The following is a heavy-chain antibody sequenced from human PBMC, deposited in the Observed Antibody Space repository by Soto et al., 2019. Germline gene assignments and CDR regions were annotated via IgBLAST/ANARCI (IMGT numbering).Heavy chain of an antibody. CDR2: ISGSGGST. CDR1: GFTFSSDA. J-gene: IGHJ4*02. D-gene: IGHD4-17*01. CDR3: EKDDLYGVFDY. V-gene: IGHV3-23*01. Sequence: GGSLRLSCAASGFTFSSDAMSWVRQAPGKGLEWVSGISGSGGSTNYADSVKGRFTISRDKSKNTLYLQMNSLRAEDTAVYYCEKDDLYGVFDYWGQGTLVTVSS.